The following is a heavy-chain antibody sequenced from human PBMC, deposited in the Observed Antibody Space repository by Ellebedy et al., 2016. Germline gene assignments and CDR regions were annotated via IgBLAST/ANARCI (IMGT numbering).Heavy chain of an antibody. J-gene: IGHJ4*02. CDR3: AKCRHINGCLLDY. Sequence: GGSLRLSYAASGFSFSSYAMSWVRQAPGKGPEWVSTITGSGDRTNYADSVKGRFTISRDSSKNTLYLDMDSLRAEDTAIYYCAKCRHINGCLLDYWGQGTLVTVSS. D-gene: IGHD6-19*01. CDR1: GFSFSSYA. V-gene: IGHV3-23*01. CDR2: ITGSGDRT.